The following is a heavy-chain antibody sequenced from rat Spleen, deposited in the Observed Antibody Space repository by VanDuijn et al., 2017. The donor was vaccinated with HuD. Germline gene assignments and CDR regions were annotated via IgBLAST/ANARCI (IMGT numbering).Heavy chain of an antibody. CDR3: ARRHYGYTDYFDY. V-gene: IGHV5-25*01. J-gene: IGHJ2*01. Sequence: EVQLVESGGGLVQPGRSLQLSCAASGFTFNNYDMAWVRQTPTKGLEWVASISPSGGGTYYRDSVKGRFTVSRDNVKSTLSLQMDSLRSEDTATYYCARRHYGYTDYFDYWGQGVMVTVSS. CDR2: ISPSGGGT. CDR1: GFTFNNYD. D-gene: IGHD1-6*01.